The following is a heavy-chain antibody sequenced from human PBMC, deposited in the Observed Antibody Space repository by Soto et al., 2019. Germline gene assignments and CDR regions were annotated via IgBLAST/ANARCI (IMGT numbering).Heavy chain of an antibody. CDR1: GGSFSGYY. D-gene: IGHD3-10*01. CDR2: INHSGST. Sequence: QVQLQQWGAGLLKPSETLSLTCAVYGGSFSGYYWSWIRQPPGKGLEWIGEINHSGSTNYNPSLKSRVTISVDSYRNQFPPKLSSVTAADTAVYYCARVFRVLWFGELLGEHFDYWGQGTLVTVSS. V-gene: IGHV4-34*01. CDR3: ARVFRVLWFGELLGEHFDY. J-gene: IGHJ4*02.